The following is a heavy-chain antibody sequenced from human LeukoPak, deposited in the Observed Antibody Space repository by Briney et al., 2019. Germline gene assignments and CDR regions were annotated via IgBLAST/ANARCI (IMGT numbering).Heavy chain of an antibody. V-gene: IGHV4-59*01. D-gene: IGHD4-17*01. CDR3: AREDPQTTVPEGMDV. J-gene: IGHJ6*02. CDR2: IYYSGTT. Sequence: SETLSLTSTVSGGSISYYYWSWIRQSPGQGPEWIGYIYYSGTTNYNPSLKSRATISVDTSKDQFSLLLRSVTAADTAVYYCAREDPQTTVPEGMDVWGQGTTVTVSS. CDR1: GGSISYYY.